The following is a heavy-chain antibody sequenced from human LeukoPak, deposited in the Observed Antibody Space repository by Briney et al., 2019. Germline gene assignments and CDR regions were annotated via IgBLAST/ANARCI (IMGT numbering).Heavy chain of an antibody. V-gene: IGHV3-23*01. Sequence: GGSLRLSCAASGFTFSSYAMSWVRQAPGKGLEWVSAISGSGGSTYYADSVKGRFTISRDNSKNTLYLQMDSLRVEDTAVYYCAKDGFGSGSHYPDYWGQGTLVTVSS. CDR1: GFTFSSYA. CDR2: ISGSGGST. J-gene: IGHJ4*02. D-gene: IGHD3-10*01. CDR3: AKDGFGSGSHYPDY.